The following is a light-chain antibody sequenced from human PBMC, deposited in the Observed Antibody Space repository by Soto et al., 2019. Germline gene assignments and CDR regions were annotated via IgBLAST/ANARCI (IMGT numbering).Light chain of an antibody. J-gene: IGKJ1*01. CDR3: QQTNSMTRT. Sequence: DSQMTQSPSTLSASVGDRVTISCRASQGIRNDLAWYQQKPGKAPKPXIFAASNLQSGVPSRFTGSGAGTEFTLTIGSLQPEDFVTYSCQQTNSMTRTFGQGTQVDIK. CDR1: QGIRND. V-gene: IGKV1-17*01. CDR2: AAS.